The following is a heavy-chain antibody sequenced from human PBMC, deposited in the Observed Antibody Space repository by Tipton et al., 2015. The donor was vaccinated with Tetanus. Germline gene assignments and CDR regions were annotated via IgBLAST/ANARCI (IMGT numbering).Heavy chain of an antibody. CDR1: GGSISSYY. V-gene: IGHV4-4*07. Sequence: TLSLTCTISGGSISSYYWSWIRQPAGKGLEWIGRIYTSGSTNYNPSLKSRVTMSVDTSKNQFSLKLSSVTAADTAVYYCARDRGLTTGGGIGMDVWGQGTTVTVSS. CDR3: ARDRGLTTGGGIGMDV. J-gene: IGHJ6*02. CDR2: IYTSGST. D-gene: IGHD4-17*01.